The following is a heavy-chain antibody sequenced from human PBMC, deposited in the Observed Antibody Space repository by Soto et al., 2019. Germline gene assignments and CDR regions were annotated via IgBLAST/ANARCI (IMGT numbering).Heavy chain of an antibody. V-gene: IGHV4-59*01. J-gene: IGHJ4*02. CDR3: ARGLGYSSGWYYY. CDR2: IYYSGST. CDR1: GGSISSYY. D-gene: IGHD6-19*01. Sequence: SETLSLTCTVSGGSISSYYWSWIRQPPGKGLEWIGYIYYSGSTNYNPSLKRRVTISVDTSKNQFSLKLSYVTAADTAVYYCARGLGYSSGWYYYWGQGTLVTVSS.